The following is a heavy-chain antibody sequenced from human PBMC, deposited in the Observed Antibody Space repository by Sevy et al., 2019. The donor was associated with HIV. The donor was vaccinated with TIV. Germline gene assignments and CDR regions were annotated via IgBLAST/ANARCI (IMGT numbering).Heavy chain of an antibody. CDR1: GGSISSSSYY. J-gene: IGHJ4*02. CDR2: IYYSEST. D-gene: IGHD6-19*01. Sequence: SETLSLTCTVSGGSISSSSYYWGWIRQPPGKGLEWIGCIYYSESTYYNPSLKSRVTISVDTSKNQFSLKLSSVTAADTAVYYCARQVAVAGAIDYWGQGTLVTVSS. V-gene: IGHV4-39*01. CDR3: ARQVAVAGAIDY.